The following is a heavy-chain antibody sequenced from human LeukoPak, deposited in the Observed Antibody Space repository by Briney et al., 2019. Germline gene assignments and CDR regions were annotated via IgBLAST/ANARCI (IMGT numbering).Heavy chain of an antibody. CDR1: GFTFSSYA. V-gene: IGHV3-23*01. J-gene: IGHJ5*02. Sequence: GGSLRLSCAASGFTFSSYAMSWVRQTPGKGLEWVSTISGSGGATYYADSVKGRFTISRDNSKNTLYLQMNSLRAEDTAVYYCAKGQVEVRFTARFDPWGQGTLVTVSS. CDR3: AKGQVEVRFTARFDP. D-gene: IGHD3-10*01. CDR2: ISGSGGAT.